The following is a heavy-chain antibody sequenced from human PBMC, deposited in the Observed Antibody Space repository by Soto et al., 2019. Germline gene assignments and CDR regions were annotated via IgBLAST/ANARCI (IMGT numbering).Heavy chain of an antibody. D-gene: IGHD6-19*01. V-gene: IGHV3-20*01. CDR3: ARVGALGYSGGWYSANFDF. CDR2: INWNGGST. J-gene: IGHJ4*02. CDR1: GFTFDDYG. Sequence: GGSLRLSCAASGFTFDDYGMSWVRQAPGKGLEWVSGINWNGGSTGYADSVKGRFTISRDNAKNSVDLQMESLRAEDTALYHCARVGALGYSGGWYSANFDFWGQGTLVTVSS.